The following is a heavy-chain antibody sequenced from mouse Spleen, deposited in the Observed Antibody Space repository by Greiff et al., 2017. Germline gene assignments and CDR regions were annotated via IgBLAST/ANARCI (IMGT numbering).Heavy chain of an antibody. V-gene: IGHV1-69*01. D-gene: IGHD4-1*01. J-gene: IGHJ2*01. CDR3: ARYLTGTPFDY. CDR2: IDPSDSYT. Sequence: VQLQQPGAELVMPGASVKLSCKASGYTFTSYWMHWVKQRPGQGLEWIGEIDPSDSYTNYNQKFKGKATLTVDKSSSTAYMQLSSLTSEDSAVYYCARYLTGTPFDYWGQGTPLTVSS. CDR1: GYTFTSYW.